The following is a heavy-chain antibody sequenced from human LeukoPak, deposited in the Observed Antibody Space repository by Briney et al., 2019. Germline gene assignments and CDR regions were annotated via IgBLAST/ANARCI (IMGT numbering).Heavy chain of an antibody. CDR3: ARDRDGYNFFDY. CDR1: GGSISRYY. CDR2: IYTSGST. Sequence: PSETLSLTCNVSGGSISRYYWSWIRQPAGKGLEWIGRIYTSGSTNDNPPLKSRVTMSVDTSKNQFSLKLTSVTAADTAVYYCARDRDGYNFFDYWGQGTLVTVPS. D-gene: IGHD5-24*01. V-gene: IGHV4-4*07. J-gene: IGHJ4*02.